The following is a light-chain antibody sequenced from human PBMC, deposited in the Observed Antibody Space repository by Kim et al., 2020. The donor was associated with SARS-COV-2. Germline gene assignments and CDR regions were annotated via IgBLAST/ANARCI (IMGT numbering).Light chain of an antibody. Sequence: DIQMTQSPSSLSASAGDRVTITCQASQGISNYLHWFQQKPGKAPNLLIYDASNLETGVPSRFSGSGYGTDFTLTITSLQPEDIATYYCQYYQSHPVTFGHGTKVDIK. J-gene: IGKJ1*01. V-gene: IGKV1-33*01. CDR2: DAS. CDR1: QGISNY. CDR3: QYYQSHPVT.